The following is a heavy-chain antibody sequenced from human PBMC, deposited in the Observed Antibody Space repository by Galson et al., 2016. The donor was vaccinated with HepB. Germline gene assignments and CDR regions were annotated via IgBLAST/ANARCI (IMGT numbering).Heavy chain of an antibody. D-gene: IGHD2-15*01. CDR1: GGTFSSYA. J-gene: IGHJ3*02. Sequence: SVKVSCKASGGTFSSYAISWVRQAPGQGLEWMGGIIPIFGTANYAQKFQGRVTITADESTSTAYMELSSLRSEDTAVYYCARDPPRRLVVVAATRGDAFDIWGQGTMVTVSS. V-gene: IGHV1-69*13. CDR2: IIPIFGTA. CDR3: ARDPPRRLVVVAATRGDAFDI.